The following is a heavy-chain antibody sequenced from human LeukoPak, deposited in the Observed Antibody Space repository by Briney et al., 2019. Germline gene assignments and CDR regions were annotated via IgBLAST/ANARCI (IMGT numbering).Heavy chain of an antibody. CDR2: INHSGST. D-gene: IGHD2-2*01. V-gene: IGHV4-34*01. Sequence: SETLSLTCAVYGGSFSGYYWSWIRQPPGKGLEWIGEINHSGSTNYNPSLKSRVTISVDTSKNQFSLKLSSMTAADTAVYYCARLGEGYCSSTSCHGLDYWGQGTLVTVSS. J-gene: IGHJ4*02. CDR1: GGSFSGYY. CDR3: ARLGEGYCSSTSCHGLDY.